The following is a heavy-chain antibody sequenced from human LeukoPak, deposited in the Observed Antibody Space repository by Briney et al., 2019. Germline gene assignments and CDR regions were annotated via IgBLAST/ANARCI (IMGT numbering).Heavy chain of an antibody. J-gene: IGHJ4*02. V-gene: IGHV3-21*01. Sequence: GGSLRLSCAASGFTFSTYWMHWVRQAPGKGLVWVSSFTSMSRTIYYADSVKGRFTISRDDAKKSLYLQMNSLRVEDTAIYYCARQSSGIAATDKIDYWGQGTLVTVSS. D-gene: IGHD6-13*01. CDR2: FTSMSRTI. CDR3: ARQSSGIAATDKIDY. CDR1: GFTFSTYW.